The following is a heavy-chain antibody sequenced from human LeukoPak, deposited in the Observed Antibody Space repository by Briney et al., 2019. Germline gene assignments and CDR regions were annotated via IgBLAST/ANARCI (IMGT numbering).Heavy chain of an antibody. CDR2: IYTSGST. CDR3: ARAQYSSSWYIARGPNDAFDI. CDR1: GGSISSGSYY. V-gene: IGHV4-61*02. Sequence: SETLSLTCAVSGGSISSGSYYWSWIRQPAGKGLEWIGRIYTSGSTNYNPSLKSRVTITVDTSKNQFSLKLSSVTAADTAVYYCARAQYSSSWYIARGPNDAFDIWAQGTMVTVSS. D-gene: IGHD6-13*01. J-gene: IGHJ3*02.